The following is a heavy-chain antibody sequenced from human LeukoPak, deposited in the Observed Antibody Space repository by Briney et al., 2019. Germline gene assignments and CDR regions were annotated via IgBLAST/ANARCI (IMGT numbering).Heavy chain of an antibody. CDR1: GYSISSGYY. CDR2: IYHSGST. D-gene: IGHD6-13*01. V-gene: IGHV4-38-2*02. CDR3: ARETKTAAADYYYFYYYMDV. J-gene: IGHJ6*03. Sequence: SETLSLTCTVSGYSISSGYYWGWIRQPPGKGLEWIGSIYHSGSTYYNPSLKSRVTISVDTSKNQFSLKLSSVTAADTAVYYCARETKTAAADYYYFYYYMDVWGKGTTVTISS.